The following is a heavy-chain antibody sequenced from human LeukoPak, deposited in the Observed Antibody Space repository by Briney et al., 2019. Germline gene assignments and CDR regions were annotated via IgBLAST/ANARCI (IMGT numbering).Heavy chain of an antibody. CDR3: ARGNPRYFDY. CDR2: TYYRSKWYN. CDR1: GDSVSSNSAT. J-gene: IGHJ4*02. Sequence: SQTLSLTCAISGDSVSSNSATCNWIRQSPSKCLEWLGRTYYRSKWYNDSALSVKSRIIINADTSKNQFSLQLNSVTPEDTAVYYCARGNPRYFDYWGQGTLVTVSS. V-gene: IGHV6-1*01.